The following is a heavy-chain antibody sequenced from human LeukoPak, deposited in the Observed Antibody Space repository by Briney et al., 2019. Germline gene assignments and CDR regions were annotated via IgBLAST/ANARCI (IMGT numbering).Heavy chain of an antibody. CDR2: IYYSGST. V-gene: IGHV4-30-4*01. CDR3: ARDGFSEWLSPPYYGMDV. Sequence: SQTLSLTCTVSGGSISSGDYYWSWIRQPPGKGLEWIGYIYYSGSTYYNPSLKSRVTISVDTSKNQFSLKLSSVTAADTAVYYCARDGFSEWLSPPYYGMDVWGQGTTVTVSS. J-gene: IGHJ6*02. CDR1: GGSISSGDYY. D-gene: IGHD3-3*01.